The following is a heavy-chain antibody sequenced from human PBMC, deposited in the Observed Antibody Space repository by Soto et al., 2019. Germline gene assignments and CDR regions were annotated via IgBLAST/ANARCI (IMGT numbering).Heavy chain of an antibody. CDR2: IDWDDDK. CDR3: ARDINTQHRSGMEV. V-gene: IGHV2-70*04. Sequence: SGPTLVNPRQTLTLTCTFSGFSFSIYGTRVSWIRQPPGKALEWLARIDWDDDKFYRASLKTRLTISKDPSKSQVVLTMTNMDPADTATYYCARDINTQHRSGMEVLGQGTTVTVSS. J-gene: IGHJ6*01. CDR1: GFSFSIYGTR. D-gene: IGHD2-21*01.